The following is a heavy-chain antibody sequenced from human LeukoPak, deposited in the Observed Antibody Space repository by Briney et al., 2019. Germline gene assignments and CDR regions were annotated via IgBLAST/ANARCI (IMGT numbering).Heavy chain of an antibody. Sequence: GGSLRLSCAASGFTFSNSWMSWVRQAPGKGLEWVSVLYNDGSTYYVDSVKGRFTISRDNSKHTLYLQMNSLRAEDTAVYYCARDLDSYGSYWGQGTLVTVSS. CDR3: ARDLDSYGSY. V-gene: IGHV3-53*01. J-gene: IGHJ4*02. CDR1: GFTFSNSW. CDR2: LYNDGST. D-gene: IGHD5-18*01.